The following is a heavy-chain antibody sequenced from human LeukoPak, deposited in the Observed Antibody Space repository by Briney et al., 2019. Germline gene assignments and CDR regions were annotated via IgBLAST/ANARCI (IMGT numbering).Heavy chain of an antibody. CDR3: TTAYYYGSGSPRVY. J-gene: IGHJ4*02. CDR2: IQSDGSNK. Sequence: GGSLRLSCAASRFTFSTYGMHWVRQAPGKGLEWVALIQSDGSNKYYSDSVKGRFTISRDNSKNTLYLQMNSLKTEDTAVYYCTTAYYYGSGSPRVYWGQGTLVTVSS. D-gene: IGHD3-10*01. V-gene: IGHV3-30*02. CDR1: RFTFSTYG.